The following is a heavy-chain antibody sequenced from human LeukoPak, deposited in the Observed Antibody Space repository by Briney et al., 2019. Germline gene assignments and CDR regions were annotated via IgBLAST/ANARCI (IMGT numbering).Heavy chain of an antibody. D-gene: IGHD1-26*01. Sequence: GGSLRLSCAASGFTFSSSAMSWVRQAPGKGLEWVSAISGSGGGTYYADSVKGRFTVSRDNSKNTLYLQMNSLRAEDTVVYYCAKDQYSGSYYFDYWGQGSLVTVSS. V-gene: IGHV3-23*01. CDR3: AKDQYSGSYYFDY. CDR1: GFTFSSSA. J-gene: IGHJ4*02. CDR2: ISGSGGGT.